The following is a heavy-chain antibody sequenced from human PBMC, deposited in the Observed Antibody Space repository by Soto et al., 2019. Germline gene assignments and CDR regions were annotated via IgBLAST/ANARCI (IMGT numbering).Heavy chain of an antibody. CDR1: GGTFSSYA. CDR3: ARSSTTHYYYYGMDV. Sequence: ASVKVSCKASGGTFSSYAISWVRQAPGQGLEWMGGIIPIFGTANYAQKFQGRVTITADESTSTAYMELGSLRSEDTAVYYCARSSTTHYYYYGMDVWGQGTTVTVSS. J-gene: IGHJ6*02. D-gene: IGHD5-12*01. CDR2: IIPIFGTA. V-gene: IGHV1-69*13.